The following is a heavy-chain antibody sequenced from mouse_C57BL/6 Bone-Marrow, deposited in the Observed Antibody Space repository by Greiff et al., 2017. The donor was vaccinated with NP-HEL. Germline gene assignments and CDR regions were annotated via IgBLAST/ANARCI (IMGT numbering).Heavy chain of an antibody. V-gene: IGHV1-76*01. D-gene: IGHD2-3*01. CDR3: AGEYNGYDYYAMNC. CDR2: IYPGSSTI. J-gene: IGHJ4*01. CDR1: GYTFTDYY. Sequence: QVQLQQSGAELVRPGASVKLSCTASGYTFTDYYINWVKQTPGQGLEWIARIYPGSSTIYYTAKFKGKATLTADNSSSTANMKLSSLTSGKSAVYACAGEYNGYDYYAMNCWGRGTSVTV.